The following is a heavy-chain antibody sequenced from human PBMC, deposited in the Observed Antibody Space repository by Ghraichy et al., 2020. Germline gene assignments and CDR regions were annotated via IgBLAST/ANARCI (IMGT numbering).Heavy chain of an antibody. CDR3: ARQVRGKPTYYYGMDV. CDR2: INPSGGST. J-gene: IGHJ6*02. D-gene: IGHD3-10*01. Sequence: ASVKVSCKASGYTFTSYYMHWVRQAPGQGLEWMGIINPSGGSTSYAQKFQGRVTMTRDTSTSTVYMELSSLRSEDTAVYYCARQVRGKPTYYYGMDVWGQGTTVTVSS. V-gene: IGHV1-46*01. CDR1: GYTFTSYY.